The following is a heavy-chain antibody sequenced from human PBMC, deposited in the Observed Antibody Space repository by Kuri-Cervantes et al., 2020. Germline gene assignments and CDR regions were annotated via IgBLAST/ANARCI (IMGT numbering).Heavy chain of an antibody. CDR2: IKQDGSEK. CDR1: GFTFTNYW. CDR3: ARVWGEYDFWSGYYEDYYYYMDV. V-gene: IGHV3-7*01. J-gene: IGHJ6*03. Sequence: GGSLRLSCAVSGFTFTNYWMTWVRQAPGKGLEWVANIKQDGSEKYYVDSVKGRFTISRDNVKNSLYLQMNSLRAEDTAVYYCARVWGEYDFWSGYYEDYYYYMDVWGKGTTVTVSS. D-gene: IGHD3-3*01.